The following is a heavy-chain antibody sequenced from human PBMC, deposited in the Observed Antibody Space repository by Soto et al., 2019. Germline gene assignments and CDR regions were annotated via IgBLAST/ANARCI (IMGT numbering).Heavy chain of an antibody. V-gene: IGHV3-7*03. Sequence: EVQLVESGGGLVQPGGSLRLSCAASGFTFSSYWMSWVRQAPGKGLEWVANIKQDGSEKYYVDSVKGRFTISRDNAKNSLYLQMNSLRAEDTAVYYCARDIVVVVAATPPVPYYYYYYGMDVWGQGTTVTVSS. D-gene: IGHD2-15*01. CDR1: GFTFSSYW. CDR3: ARDIVVVVAATPPVPYYYYYYGMDV. J-gene: IGHJ6*02. CDR2: IKQDGSEK.